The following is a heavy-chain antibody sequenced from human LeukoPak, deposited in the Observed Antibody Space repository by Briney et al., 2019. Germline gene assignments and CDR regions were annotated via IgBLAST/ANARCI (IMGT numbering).Heavy chain of an antibody. CDR2: ISGSGTDT. CDR1: GFTFSSYA. J-gene: IGHJ4*02. CDR3: AKGGGSSCYSSSDY. D-gene: IGHD2-15*01. Sequence: PGGSLRLSCGGSGFTFSSYAMSWVRQAPGKGLEWVSAISGSGTDTFYANSVKGRFTISRDNPKNTLYLQMNSLRAEDTAVYYCAKGGGSSCYSSSDYWGQGTLVTVSS. V-gene: IGHV3-23*01.